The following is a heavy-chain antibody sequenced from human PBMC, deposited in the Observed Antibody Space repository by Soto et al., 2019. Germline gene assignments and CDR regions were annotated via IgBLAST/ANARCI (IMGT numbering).Heavy chain of an antibody. V-gene: IGHV3-33*01. CDR2: IVHHGGTK. Sequence: QVQLVESGGGVVQPGTSLRLSCAASGFLFSRFGMHWVRQAPGKGLEWVAVIVHHGGTKDYADSVRGRFTISRDNSRNTVLLEMSSLRVEDTAIYYCARDDEDYGSGLDYWGQGSLVTVSS. J-gene: IGHJ4*02. D-gene: IGHD4-17*01. CDR1: GFLFSRFG. CDR3: ARDDEDYGSGLDY.